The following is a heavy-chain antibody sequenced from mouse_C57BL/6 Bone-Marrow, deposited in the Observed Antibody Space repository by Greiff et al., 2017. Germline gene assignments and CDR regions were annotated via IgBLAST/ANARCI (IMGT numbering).Heavy chain of an antibody. D-gene: IGHD2-3*01. Sequence: QVQLQQPGAELVKPGASVKLSCKASGYTFTSYWMHWVKQRPGHGLEWIGMIHPNSGSTNYNEKFKSKATLTVDKSSSTAYMQLSSLTSEDSAVYYCARESGWLLRLDYWGQGTTLTVSS. J-gene: IGHJ2*01. CDR1: GYTFTSYW. CDR2: IHPNSGST. V-gene: IGHV1-64*01. CDR3: ARESGWLLRLDY.